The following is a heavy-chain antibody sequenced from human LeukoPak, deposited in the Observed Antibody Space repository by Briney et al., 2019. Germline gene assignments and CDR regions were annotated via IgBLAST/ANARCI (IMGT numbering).Heavy chain of an antibody. V-gene: IGHV4-61*02. D-gene: IGHD2-2*02. Sequence: PSETLSLTCTVSGGSISSGSYYWSWIRQPAGKGLEWIGRIYTSGSTNYNPSLKSRVTMSVDTSKNQFSLKLSSVTAADTAVYYCARDYCSSTSCYTSSYYFDYWGQGTLVTVSS. J-gene: IGHJ4*02. CDR3: ARDYCSSTSCYTSSYYFDY. CDR2: IYTSGST. CDR1: GGSISSGSYY.